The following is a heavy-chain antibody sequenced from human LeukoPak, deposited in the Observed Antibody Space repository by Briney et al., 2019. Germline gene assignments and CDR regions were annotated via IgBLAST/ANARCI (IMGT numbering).Heavy chain of an antibody. J-gene: IGHJ4*02. V-gene: IGHV3-30-3*01. Sequence: GGSLRLSCAASGFTFSTYAMHWVRQAPGKGLEWVAVISSDGSNEYYADSVKGRFTISRDNSKSTLYLQMNSLRAEDTAVYYCAREYPHSSSWYRGPFGYWGQGTLVTVSS. D-gene: IGHD6-13*01. CDR2: ISSDGSNE. CDR1: GFTFSTYA. CDR3: AREYPHSSSWYRGPFGY.